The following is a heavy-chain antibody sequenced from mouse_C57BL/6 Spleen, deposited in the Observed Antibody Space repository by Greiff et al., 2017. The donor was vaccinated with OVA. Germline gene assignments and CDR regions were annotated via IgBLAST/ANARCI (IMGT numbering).Heavy chain of an antibody. Sequence: EVKLQESGPGLVKPSQSLSLTCSVTGYSITSGYYWNWIRQFPGNKLEWMGYISYDGSNNYNPSLKNRISITRDTSKNQFFLKLNSVTTEDTATYYCARGGYYYGSSYGFAYWGQGTLVTVSA. CDR2: ISYDGSN. CDR1: GYSITSGYY. CDR3: ARGGYYYGSSYGFAY. D-gene: IGHD1-1*01. J-gene: IGHJ3*01. V-gene: IGHV3-6*01.